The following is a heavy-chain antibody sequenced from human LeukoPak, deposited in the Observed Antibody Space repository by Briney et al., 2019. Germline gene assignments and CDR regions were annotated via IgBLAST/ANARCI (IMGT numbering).Heavy chain of an antibody. CDR2: ISAYNGNT. J-gene: IGHJ4*02. V-gene: IGHV1-18*01. CDR3: ARGLAFTMIPDLYY. CDR1: GYTFTSYG. D-gene: IGHD3-22*01. Sequence: ASVKVSCKAPGYTFTSYGISWVRQAPGQGLEWMGWISAYNGNTNYAQKLQGRVTMTTDTSTSTANMELRSLRSDDTAVYYCARGLAFTMIPDLYYWGQGTLVTVSS.